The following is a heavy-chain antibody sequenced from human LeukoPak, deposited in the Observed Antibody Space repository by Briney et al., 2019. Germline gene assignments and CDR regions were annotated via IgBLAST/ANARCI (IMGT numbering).Heavy chain of an antibody. CDR3: ANLLDSGSYYKYDY. CDR2: ISGGGSFT. J-gene: IGHJ4*02. V-gene: IGHV3-23*01. CDR1: GFTFSSYA. D-gene: IGHD3-10*01. Sequence: PGGSLRLSCAASGFTFSSYAMSWVRQAPVKGLEWVSTISGGGSFTYYADSVKGRFTISRDNSMKTLYLQMNSLRAEDTAVYYCANLLDSGSYYKYDYWGQGILVTVSS.